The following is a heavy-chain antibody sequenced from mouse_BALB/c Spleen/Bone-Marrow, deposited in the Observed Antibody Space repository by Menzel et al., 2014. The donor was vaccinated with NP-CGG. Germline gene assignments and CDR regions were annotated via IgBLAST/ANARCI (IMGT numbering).Heavy chain of an antibody. J-gene: IGHJ4*01. CDR1: GFTFIAYT. V-gene: IGHV5-12-2*01. D-gene: IGHD2-14*01. CDR3: ARHGEERPVLAMDY. Sequence: EVKVVDSGGGLVEPGGSLKLSCAASGFTFIAYTMSWVRQTPEKRLEWVAYINNGGGSTYYPDTVKGRFTVSRDNAKNTLCLQMSSLKSEDTAMYYCARHGEERPVLAMDYWGQGTSVTGSS. CDR2: INNGGGST.